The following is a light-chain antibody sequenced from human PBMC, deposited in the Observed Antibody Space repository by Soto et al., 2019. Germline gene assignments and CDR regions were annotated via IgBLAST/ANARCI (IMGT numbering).Light chain of an antibody. V-gene: IGKV1-33*01. CDR3: QQYDSLPYT. CDR2: DAF. Sequence: DIQMTQSPSSLSASVGDRVTITCQASQDITDYVNWYQQKPGKAPRLPIFDAFHLETGVPSRFSGSKSWTEFTFTISGLQPEDIATYCCQQYDSLPYTCGQGTKLEIK. J-gene: IGKJ2*01. CDR1: QDITDY.